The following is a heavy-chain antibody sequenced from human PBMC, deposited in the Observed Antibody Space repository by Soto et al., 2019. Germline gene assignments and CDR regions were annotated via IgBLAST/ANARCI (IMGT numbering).Heavy chain of an antibody. D-gene: IGHD4-17*01. CDR2: VDPTGGGS. CDR3: ATWVEYGDFEVFDF. Sequence: QGQLLQSGAEVKKPGASVKVSCKTSGYSFTDYTLHWVRQAPGQGLGWMGWVDPTGGGSNSAQTFQGSVTMTWDTLITTAYLYLSRLTTKDTATYFCATWVEYGDFEVFDFWGQGTLVTVSS. J-gene: IGHJ4*02. V-gene: IGHV1-2*04. CDR1: GYSFTDYT.